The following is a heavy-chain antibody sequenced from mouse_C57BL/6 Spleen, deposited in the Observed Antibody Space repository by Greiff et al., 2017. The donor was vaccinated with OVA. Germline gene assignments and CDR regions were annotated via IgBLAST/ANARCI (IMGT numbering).Heavy chain of an antibody. CDR2: ISSGGDYI. J-gene: IGHJ4*01. CDR1: GFTFSSYA. V-gene: IGHV5-9-1*02. CDR3: TSYYSNYYYAMDY. Sequence: EVMLVESGEGLVKPGGSLKLSCAASGFTFSSYAMSWVRQTPEKRLEWVAYISSGGDYIYYADTVKGRFTISRDNARNTLYLQMSSLKSEDTAMYYCTSYYSNYYYAMDYWGQGTSVTVSS. D-gene: IGHD2-5*01.